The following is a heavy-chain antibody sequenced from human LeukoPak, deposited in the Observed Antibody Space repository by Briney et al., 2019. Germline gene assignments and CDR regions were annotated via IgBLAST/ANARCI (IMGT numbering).Heavy chain of an antibody. Sequence: GASVSVSCTASGYTFTSYYMHWVRQAPGQGLEWMGIINPSGGSTSYAQKFQGRVTMTRDMSTSTVYMELSSLRSEDTAVYCCARPLTGTSWYYFDYWGQGTLVTVSS. CDR3: ARPLTGTSWYYFDY. J-gene: IGHJ4*02. CDR1: GYTFTSYY. CDR2: INPSGGST. D-gene: IGHD1-7*01. V-gene: IGHV1-46*01.